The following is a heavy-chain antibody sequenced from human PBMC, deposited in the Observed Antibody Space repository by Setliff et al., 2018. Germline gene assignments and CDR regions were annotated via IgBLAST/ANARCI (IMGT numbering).Heavy chain of an antibody. D-gene: IGHD4-17*01. CDR3: ARDPLTTNRRRAFDI. CDR2: IKSDGSST. CDR1: GFTFSSFW. V-gene: IGHV3-74*01. Sequence: GGSLRLSCAASGFTFSSFWMHWVRQAPGKGLVWVSRIKSDGSSTTYADSVKGRFTISRDNAKNTLYLQMNGLRAEDTAVYYCARDPLTTNRRRAFDIWGQGTMVTVSS. J-gene: IGHJ3*02.